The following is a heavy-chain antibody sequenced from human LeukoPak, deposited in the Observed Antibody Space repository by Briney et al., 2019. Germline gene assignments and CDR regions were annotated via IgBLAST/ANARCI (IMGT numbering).Heavy chain of an antibody. D-gene: IGHD1-26*01. CDR1: GGSISSYY. V-gene: IGHV4-4*07. CDR3: AASPPIAGATWWFDP. Sequence: PSETLSLTCTVSGGSISSYYWSWIRQPAGKGLEWIGRIYTSGSTNYNPSLKSRVTMSVDTSKNQFSLKLSSVTAADTAVYYCAASPPIAGATWWFDPWGQGTLVTVSS. CDR2: IYTSGST. J-gene: IGHJ5*02.